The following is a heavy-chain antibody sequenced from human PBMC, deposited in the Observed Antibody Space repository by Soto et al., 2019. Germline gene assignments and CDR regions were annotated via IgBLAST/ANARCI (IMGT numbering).Heavy chain of an antibody. Sequence: GGSLRLSCAASGFTFDDYAMHWVRQAPGKGLEWVSGTSWNSGSIGYADSVKGRFTISRDNAKNSLYLQMNSLRAEDTALYYCAKDPHYYDSSGYYPVAYYFDYWGQGTLVAVSS. D-gene: IGHD3-22*01. CDR1: GFTFDDYA. V-gene: IGHV3-9*01. CDR3: AKDPHYYDSSGYYPVAYYFDY. J-gene: IGHJ4*02. CDR2: TSWNSGSI.